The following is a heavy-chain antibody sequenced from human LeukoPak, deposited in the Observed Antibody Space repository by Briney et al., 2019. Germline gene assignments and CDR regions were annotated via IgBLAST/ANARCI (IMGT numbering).Heavy chain of an antibody. V-gene: IGHV4-59*01. CDR2: IYYSGST. CDR3: ARETAAGPLDY. D-gene: IGHD6-13*01. Sequence: PSETLSLTCTVSGGSISSYYWSWIRQPPGKGLEWIGYIYYSGSTNYNPSLKSRVTISVDTSKNQSSLKLSSVTAADTAVYYCARETAAGPLDYWGQGTLVTVSS. CDR1: GGSISSYY. J-gene: IGHJ4*02.